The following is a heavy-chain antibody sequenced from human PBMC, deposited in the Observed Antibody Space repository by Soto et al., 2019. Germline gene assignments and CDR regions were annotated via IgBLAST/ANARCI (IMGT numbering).Heavy chain of an antibody. Sequence: QVQLVESGGGVVQPGRSLRLSCAASGFPFNNYAMHWVRQAPGKGLEWVAVIWHDGSNEHYADSVKGRFRFARDNSNNTLYLQMNSLRGEDTALYYCARDDVSMVTTFLDYWGLGTLVTVSS. CDR2: IWHDGSNE. D-gene: IGHD2-21*02. CDR3: ARDDVSMVTTFLDY. CDR1: GFPFNNYA. V-gene: IGHV3-33*01. J-gene: IGHJ4*02.